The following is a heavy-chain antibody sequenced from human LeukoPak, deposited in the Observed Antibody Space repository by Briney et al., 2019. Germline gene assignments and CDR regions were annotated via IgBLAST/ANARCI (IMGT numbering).Heavy chain of an antibody. CDR3: AKVNPPSGRDKNDY. D-gene: IGHD1-26*01. V-gene: IGHV3-23*01. Sequence: QPGGSLRLSCAASGFTFSNYAINWVRQAPGKGLEWVSSISGSGGSTYCADSVKGRFTISRDNSKNTLYLQMNSLRAEDTAVYYCAKVNPPSGRDKNDYWGQGTLVTDSS. CDR2: ISGSGGST. CDR1: GFTFSNYA. J-gene: IGHJ4*02.